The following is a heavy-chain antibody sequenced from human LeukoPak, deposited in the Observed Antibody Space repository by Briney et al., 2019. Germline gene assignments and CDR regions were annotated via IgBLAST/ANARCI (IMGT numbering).Heavy chain of an antibody. CDR1: GFTFSSYS. Sequence: PGGSLRLSCAASGFTFSSYSMNWVRQAPGKGLEWVSSISSSSSYIYYADSVKGRFTISRDNAKNSLYLQMNSLRAEDTAVYYCARGQDDRSGTFDYWGQGILVTVSS. V-gene: IGHV3-21*01. J-gene: IGHJ4*02. CDR2: ISSSSSYI. D-gene: IGHD3-22*01. CDR3: ARGQDDRSGTFDY.